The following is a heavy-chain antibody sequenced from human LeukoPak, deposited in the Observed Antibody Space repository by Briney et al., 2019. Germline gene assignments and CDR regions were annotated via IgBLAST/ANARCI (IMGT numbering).Heavy chain of an antibody. CDR1: GGSISSTTYY. Sequence: ASAALSLTCTVSGGSISSTTYYWAWIRQPPGMGLEWIGSVYYGETTYYNPSLESRVTITVDTSENQFSLRLNSVTAADTAVYYCARHEASYFYYYMDVWGAGTTVIVSS. J-gene: IGHJ6*03. CDR2: VYYGETT. CDR3: ARHEASYFYYYMDV. V-gene: IGHV4-39*01.